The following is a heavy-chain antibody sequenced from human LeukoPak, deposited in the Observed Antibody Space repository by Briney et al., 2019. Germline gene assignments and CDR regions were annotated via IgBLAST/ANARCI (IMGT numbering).Heavy chain of an antibody. V-gene: IGHV1-8*01. CDR3: ARGDYLTDAFDI. J-gene: IGHJ3*02. CDR1: GYTFTSYD. D-gene: IGHD4/OR15-4a*01. Sequence: ASVKVSCKASGYTFTSYDINWVRQATGQGLEWMGWMNPNSGNTGYAQKFQGRVTMTRNTSISTAYMELSSLRSEDTAVYYCARGDYLTDAFDIWGQGTMVTVSS. CDR2: MNPNSGNT.